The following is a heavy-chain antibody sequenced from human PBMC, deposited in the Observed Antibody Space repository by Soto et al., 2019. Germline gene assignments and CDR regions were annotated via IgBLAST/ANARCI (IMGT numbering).Heavy chain of an antibody. D-gene: IGHD3-22*01. CDR2: IYPGDSDT. CDR3: ARHDPDYYDSSVYQTGAFDI. V-gene: IGHV5-51*01. Sequence: PGESLRISCKGSGYSFTSYWIGWVRQMRGKGLEWMGSIYPGDSDTRYSPSFQGQVTISADKSISTAYLQWSSLKASDTAMYYCARHDPDYYDSSVYQTGAFDIWGQGTMVTVSS. J-gene: IGHJ3*02. CDR1: GYSFTSYW.